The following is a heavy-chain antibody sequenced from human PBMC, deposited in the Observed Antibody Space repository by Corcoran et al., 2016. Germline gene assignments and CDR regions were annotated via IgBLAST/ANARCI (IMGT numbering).Heavy chain of an antibody. CDR1: GYSFTSYW. Sequence: EVQLVQSGAEVKKPGESLRISCKGSGYSFTSYWISWVRQMPGKGLEWMGRIDPSDSYTNYSPSFQGHVTIAADKSIRTAYLQWSSLKASDTAMYYCARHPYYYDSSGYYWLYWGQGTLVTVSS. D-gene: IGHD3-22*01. V-gene: IGHV5-10-1*03. CDR3: ARHPYYYDSSGYYWLY. CDR2: IDPSDSYT. J-gene: IGHJ4*02.